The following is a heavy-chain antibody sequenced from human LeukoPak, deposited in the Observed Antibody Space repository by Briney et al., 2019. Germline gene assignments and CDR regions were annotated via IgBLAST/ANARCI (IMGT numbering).Heavy chain of an antibody. J-gene: IGHJ5*02. CDR3: AKDTIPRIAVAGGGRFDP. CDR2: ISHDGSNE. D-gene: IGHD6-19*01. Sequence: GGSLRLSCAASRFTFSTYGMHWVRQAPGKGLEWVAVISHDGSNEYYADSVKGRFTISRDNSKNTLYLRMNSLRAEDTAVYYCAKDTIPRIAVAGGGRFDPWGQGTLVTVSS. V-gene: IGHV3-30*18. CDR1: RFTFSTYG.